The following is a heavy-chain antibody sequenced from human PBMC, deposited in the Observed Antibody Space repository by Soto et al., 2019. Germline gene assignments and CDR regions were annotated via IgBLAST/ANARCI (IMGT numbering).Heavy chain of an antibody. J-gene: IGHJ4*02. V-gene: IGHV1-69*02. Sequence: QVQLVQSGAEVKKPGSSVKVSCKASGGTFSSYTISWVRQAPGQGLEWMGRITPILGIANYAQKFQVRVTITADKATSTAYMELSSLRSEDTAVYYCARGGWTMVRGAHLHYFDYWGQGTLVTVSS. CDR3: ARGGWTMVRGAHLHYFDY. CDR2: ITPILGIA. CDR1: GGTFSSYT. D-gene: IGHD3-10*01.